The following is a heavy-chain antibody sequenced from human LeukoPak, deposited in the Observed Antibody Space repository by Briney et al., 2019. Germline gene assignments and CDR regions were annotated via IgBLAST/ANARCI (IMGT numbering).Heavy chain of an antibody. J-gene: IGHJ4*02. CDR1: GYTFISYG. CDR2: ISAYNANT. D-gene: IGHD3-16*01. CDR3: ARAGDEVPTYFDY. V-gene: IGHV1-18*01. Sequence: ASVKVSCKASGYTFISYGMSWIRQAPGQGLEWMGWISAYNANTKYAQKFQGRVTMTTDTSTTTAYMDLRSLTSDDTAVYYCARAGDEVPTYFDYWGQGTLVTVSS.